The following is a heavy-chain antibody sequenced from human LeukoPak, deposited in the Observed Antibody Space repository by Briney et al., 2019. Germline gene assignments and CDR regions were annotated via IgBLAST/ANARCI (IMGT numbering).Heavy chain of an antibody. CDR2: IKQDGSEK. D-gene: IGHD3-22*01. J-gene: IGHJ4*02. Sequence: GGSLRLSCAASGFTFSSHWMSWVRQAPGKGLEWVANIKQDGSEKYYVDSVKGRFTISRDNAKNSLYLQMNSLRAEDTAVYYCARDLGGYYYDSSGSYFDYWGQGTLVTVSS. CDR1: GFTFSSHW. CDR3: ARDLGGYYYDSSGSYFDY. V-gene: IGHV3-7*01.